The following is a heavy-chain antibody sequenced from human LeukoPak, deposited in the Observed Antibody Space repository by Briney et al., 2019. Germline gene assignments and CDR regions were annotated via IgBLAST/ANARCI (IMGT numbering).Heavy chain of an antibody. CDR2: ISYDGSNK. CDR3: AKDRGSGVNYY. V-gene: IGHV3-30*18. Sequence: GGSLRLYCAASGFTFSSYGMHWVRQAPGKGLEWVAVISYDGSNKYYADSVKGRFAISRDNSKNTLYLQMNCLRAEDTAVYYCAKDRGSGVNYYWGQGTLVTVSS. D-gene: IGHD3-10*01. CDR1: GFTFSSYG. J-gene: IGHJ4*02.